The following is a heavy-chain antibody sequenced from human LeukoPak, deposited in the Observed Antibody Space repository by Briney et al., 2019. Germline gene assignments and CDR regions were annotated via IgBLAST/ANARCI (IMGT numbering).Heavy chain of an antibody. CDR2: IYYSGST. CDR3: ARHADSGLWFGELLHLDY. CDR1: GGSISSSSYY. V-gene: IGHV4-39*01. Sequence: PSETLSLTCTVSGGSISSSSYYWGWIRQPPGKGLEWIGGIYYSGSTYYNPSLKSRVTISVDTSKNQFSLKLSSVTAADTAVYYCARHADSGLWFGELLHLDYWGQGTLVTVSS. D-gene: IGHD3-10*01. J-gene: IGHJ4*02.